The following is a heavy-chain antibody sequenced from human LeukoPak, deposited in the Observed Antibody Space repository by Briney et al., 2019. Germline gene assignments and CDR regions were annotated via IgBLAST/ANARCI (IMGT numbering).Heavy chain of an antibody. V-gene: IGHV4-61*01. Sequence: SETLSLTCTVPGGSVSSGTYYWSWIRQPPGKGLEWIGYIYYSGSTNYSPSLKSRVTISADTSKNQFSLKLTSVTVADTAVYYCARNYGDSLYYFDYWGQGTLVTVSS. CDR2: IYYSGST. CDR3: ARNYGDSLYYFDY. D-gene: IGHD4-17*01. J-gene: IGHJ4*02. CDR1: GGSVSSGTYY.